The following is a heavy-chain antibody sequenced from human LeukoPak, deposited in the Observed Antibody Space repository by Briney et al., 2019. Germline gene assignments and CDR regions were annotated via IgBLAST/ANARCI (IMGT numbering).Heavy chain of an antibody. CDR1: GFTFSRYD. CDR2: IRFDGSNR. V-gene: IGHV3-30*02. J-gene: IGHJ4*02. Sequence: PGESLRLSCAAAGFTFSRYDMDWVRQAPGKGLEWVAFIRFDGSNRYYADSVKGRFTISRDNSKNTLYLQMNSLRIEDTAVYYCVGDSDFCGQGTLVTVSS. CDR3: VGDSDF.